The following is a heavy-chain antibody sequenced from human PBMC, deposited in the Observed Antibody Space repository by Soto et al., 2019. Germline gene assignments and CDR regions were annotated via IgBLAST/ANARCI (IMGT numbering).Heavy chain of an antibody. D-gene: IGHD6-13*01. CDR2: ISGSGGST. Sequence: EVQLLESGGGLVQPGGSLRLSCAASGFTFSSYAMSWVRQAPGKGLEWVSAISGSGGSTYYADSVKGRFTISRDNSKNTLYLQMNSLRAEDTAVYYCARGVAAAGTLSWFDPWGQGTLVTVSS. V-gene: IGHV3-23*01. J-gene: IGHJ5*02. CDR3: ARGVAAAGTLSWFDP. CDR1: GFTFSSYA.